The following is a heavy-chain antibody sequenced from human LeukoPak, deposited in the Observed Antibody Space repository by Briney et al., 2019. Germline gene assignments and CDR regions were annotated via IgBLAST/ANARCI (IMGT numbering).Heavy chain of an antibody. J-gene: IGHJ4*02. V-gene: IGHV3-7*01. Sequence: GGSLRLSCAASGFTFNSYWMSWVRQAPGKGLEWVANIKQDGSEEYYVDSVRGRFTISRDNAKNSLYLQMNSLRAEDTAVYYCARDFGEHVDYFDYWGQGTLVTVSS. CDR2: IKQDGSEE. CDR3: ARDFGEHVDYFDY. D-gene: IGHD3-10*01. CDR1: GFTFNSYW.